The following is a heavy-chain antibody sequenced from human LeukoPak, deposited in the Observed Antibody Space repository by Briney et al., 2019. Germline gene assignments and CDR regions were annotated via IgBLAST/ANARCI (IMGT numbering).Heavy chain of an antibody. CDR1: GGTFNNYV. D-gene: IGHD6-13*01. CDR3: ARLSSSWYRNY. Sequence: SVKVSCKASGGTFNNYVISWVRQAPGQGLEWMGRIIPIFGTANYAQKFQGRVTITADKSTSTAYMELSSLRPEDTAVYYCARLSSSWYRNYWGQGTLVTVSS. CDR2: IIPIFGTA. J-gene: IGHJ4*02. V-gene: IGHV1-69*06.